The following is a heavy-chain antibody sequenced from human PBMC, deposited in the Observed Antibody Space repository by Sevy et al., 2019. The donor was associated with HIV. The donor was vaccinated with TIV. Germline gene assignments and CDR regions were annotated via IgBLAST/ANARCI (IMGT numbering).Heavy chain of an antibody. V-gene: IGHV3-64*01. J-gene: IGHJ3*02. Sequence: GGSLRLSCAASGFTFSSYAMHWVRQAPGKGLEYVSAISSNGGSTYYANSVKGRFTISRDNSKNTLYLQMGSLRAEDMAVYYCARGLERHAFDSWGQRTMVTVSS. CDR1: GFTFSSYA. CDR3: ARGLERHAFDS. CDR2: ISSNGGST.